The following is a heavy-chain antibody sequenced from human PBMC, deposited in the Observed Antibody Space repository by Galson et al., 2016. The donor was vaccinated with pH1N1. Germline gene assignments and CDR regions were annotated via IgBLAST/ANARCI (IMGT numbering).Heavy chain of an antibody. CDR2: IYSGGRT. CDR3: ARVGDFWSYYYYNMDV. CDR1: GFTVSSNY. D-gene: IGHD3-3*01. Sequence: SLRLSCAASGFTVSSNYMHWVRQAPGKGLEWVSLIYSGGRTYYADSVKGRFTISRDNSKNTLYLQMNSLRVEDTAVYYCARVGDFWSYYYYNMDVWGQGTTVTVSS. V-gene: IGHV3-53*01. J-gene: IGHJ6*02.